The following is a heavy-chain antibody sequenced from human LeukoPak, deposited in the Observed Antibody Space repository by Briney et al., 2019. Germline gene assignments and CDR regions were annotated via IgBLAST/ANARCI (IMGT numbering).Heavy chain of an antibody. D-gene: IGHD2-15*01. CDR2: IWYDGSNK. J-gene: IGHJ4*02. Sequence: TGGSLRLSCAASGFTFSSYGMHWVRQAPGKGLEWVAVIWYDGSNKYYADSVKGRFTISRDNSKNTLYLQMNSLRAEDTAVYYCARGYCSGGSCSTIDYWDQGTLVTVSS. V-gene: IGHV3-30*19. CDR3: ARGYCSGGSCSTIDY. CDR1: GFTFSSYG.